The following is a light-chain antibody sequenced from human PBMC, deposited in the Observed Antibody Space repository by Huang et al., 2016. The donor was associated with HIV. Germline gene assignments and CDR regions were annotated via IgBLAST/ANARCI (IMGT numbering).Light chain of an antibody. J-gene: IGKJ1*01. Sequence: DIVMTQSPDSLAVSLGERATINCKSSRNILYNSDNKNYLTWYQQKPGQSPKLLLYWASTRESGVPERFSGNGSGTHFTLTISSLQAEDVAVYYCQQYYSSPGTFGQGTKVEIK. V-gene: IGKV4-1*01. CDR3: QQYYSSPGT. CDR1: RNILYNSDNKNY. CDR2: WAS.